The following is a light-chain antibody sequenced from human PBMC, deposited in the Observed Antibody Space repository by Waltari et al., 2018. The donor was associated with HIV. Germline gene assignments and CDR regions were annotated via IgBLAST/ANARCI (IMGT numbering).Light chain of an antibody. Sequence: SYELTQPLSVSVALGQTARITCGGKNSGSNNVHWDQQKPGPDPVLVIYRDSNRPSGIHARFSGSNSGNTATLTISRAEAGDEADYYCQVWDSSTAKVFGGGTKLTVL. J-gene: IGLJ2*01. V-gene: IGLV3-9*01. CDR1: NSGSNN. CDR3: QVWDSSTAKV. CDR2: RDS.